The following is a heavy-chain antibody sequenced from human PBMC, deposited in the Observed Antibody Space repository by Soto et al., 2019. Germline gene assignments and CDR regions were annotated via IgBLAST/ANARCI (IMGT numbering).Heavy chain of an antibody. V-gene: IGHV4-38-2*01. CDR3: ARTFDYYGMDV. Sequence: SETLSLTCAVSGYSIASGYYWAWIRQSPGKGLEWIGSIYHAGSVYYNPSLNSRVAVSLDTSKNHFSLKLTSVTATDTAVYYCARTFDYYGMDVWGQGTTVTVSS. CDR2: IYHAGSV. J-gene: IGHJ6*02. CDR1: GYSIASGYY.